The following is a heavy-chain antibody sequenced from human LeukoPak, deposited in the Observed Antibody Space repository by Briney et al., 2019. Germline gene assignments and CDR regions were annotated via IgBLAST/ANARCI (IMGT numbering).Heavy chain of an antibody. CDR1: GFTVRSNY. CDR3: AGRRDILTGYCH. J-gene: IGHJ4*02. V-gene: IGHV3-66*01. CDR2: IYSGGST. Sequence: PGGSLRLSCAASGFTVRSNYLSWVRQAPGKGLAGVSVIYSGGSTYYADSVKGRFTISRDNPKNTLYLQMNSLRAEDTAVYYCAGRRDILTGYCHGGQGTLVTVS. D-gene: IGHD3-9*01.